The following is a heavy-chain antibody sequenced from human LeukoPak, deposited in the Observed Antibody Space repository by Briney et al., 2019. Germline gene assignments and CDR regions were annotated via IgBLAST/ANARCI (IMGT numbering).Heavy chain of an antibody. V-gene: IGHV4-4*07. CDR1: GGSVSSYY. CDR2: IYTSGGT. CDR3: ARSPRIAADLFDY. J-gene: IGHJ4*02. Sequence: SETLSLTCTVPGGSVSSYYWSWIRQPAGKGLERIGRIYTSGGTNYNPSLKSRVTMSVDTSKNQFSLKLSSVTAADTAVYYCARSPRIAADLFDYWGQGALVTVSS. D-gene: IGHD6-25*01.